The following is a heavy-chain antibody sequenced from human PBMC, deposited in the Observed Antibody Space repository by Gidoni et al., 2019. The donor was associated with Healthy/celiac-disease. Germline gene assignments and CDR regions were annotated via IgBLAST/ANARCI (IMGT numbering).Heavy chain of an antibody. D-gene: IGHD3-3*01. CDR1: GCSFSSNA. V-gene: IGHV3-23*01. Sequence: EVQLLESGGGVVQQGGSRRRPCAASGCSFSSNAMSWVRQAPGKGLEWVSAISGSGGSTYYADSVKGRFTISRDNSKNTLYLQMNSLRAEDTAVYYCAKDRLPEWVLGFNWFDPWGQGTLVTVSS. J-gene: IGHJ5*02. CDR3: AKDRLPEWVLGFNWFDP. CDR2: ISGSGGST.